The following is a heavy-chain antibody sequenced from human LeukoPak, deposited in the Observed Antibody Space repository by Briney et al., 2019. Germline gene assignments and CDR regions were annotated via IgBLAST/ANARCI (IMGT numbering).Heavy chain of an antibody. CDR1: GGSISSGGYY. V-gene: IGHV4-31*03. CDR3: ARATGGAAAADFDP. J-gene: IGHJ5*02. CDR2: IYYSGTT. D-gene: IGHD6-13*01. Sequence: PSETLSLTCTVSGGSISSGGYYWSWIRQHPGKGLEWIGFIYYSGTTYYNPSLKSRVSISIDTSKNQFSLKLSSVTAADTAIYYCARATGGAAAADFDPWGQRTLHTVSS.